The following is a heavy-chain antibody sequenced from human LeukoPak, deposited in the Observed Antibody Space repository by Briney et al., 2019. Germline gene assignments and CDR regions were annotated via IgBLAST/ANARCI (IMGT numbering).Heavy chain of an antibody. CDR1: GGSISSYY. J-gene: IGHJ5*02. CDR2: IYYSGST. D-gene: IGHD3-22*01. Sequence: PSETLSLTCTVSGGSISSYYWSWIRQPPGKGLEWIGYIYYSGSTNYNPSLKSRVTISVDTSKNQFSLKLSSVTAADTAVYYGARDRYYYDSSGWNWFDPWGQGTLVTVSS. CDR3: ARDRYYYDSSGWNWFDP. V-gene: IGHV4-59*01.